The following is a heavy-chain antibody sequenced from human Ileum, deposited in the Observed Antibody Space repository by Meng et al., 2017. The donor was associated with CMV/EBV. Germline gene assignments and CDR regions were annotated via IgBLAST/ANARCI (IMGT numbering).Heavy chain of an antibody. Sequence: GESLKISCAASGFTFSAYNMNWVRQAPGKGLEWVGLIKTKTEGETTVYAAPVKGRFTISRDDSSLYLHMNSLKTEDTAVYYCTRGGCPTCYNAYYYPMDVWGQGATVTVSS. CDR2: IKTKTEGETT. CDR1: GFTFSAYN. D-gene: IGHD3-9*01. V-gene: IGHV3-15*01. J-gene: IGHJ6*02. CDR3: TRGGCPTCYNAYYYPMDV.